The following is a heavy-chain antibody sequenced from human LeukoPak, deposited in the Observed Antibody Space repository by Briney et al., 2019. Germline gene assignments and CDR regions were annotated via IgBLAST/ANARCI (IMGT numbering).Heavy chain of an antibody. CDR1: GFSISSGHY. Sequence: SETLSLTCTVSGFSISSGHYWGWVRQPPGAGLEWIGSVYRSGTTYYNPSLKSRVTTSVDMSKNQFSLRLRPVTAADTAVYYCARIFIRNGYSSYFDCWGQGTLVTVPS. V-gene: IGHV4-38-2*02. J-gene: IGHJ4*02. CDR3: ARIFIRNGYSSYFDC. CDR2: VYRSGTT. D-gene: IGHD5-18*01.